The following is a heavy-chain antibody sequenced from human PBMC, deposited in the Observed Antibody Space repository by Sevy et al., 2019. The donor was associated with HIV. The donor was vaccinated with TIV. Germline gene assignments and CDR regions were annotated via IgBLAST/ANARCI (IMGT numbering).Heavy chain of an antibody. Sequence: SETLSLTCTVSGGSISSYYWSWIRQPPGKGLEWIGYIYYSGSTKYNPSLKSRVTISVDTSKNQFSLKLSSVTAADTAVYYCARGGAVVPAAINWFDPWGQGTLVTVSS. V-gene: IGHV4-59*12. CDR3: ARGGAVVPAAINWFDP. CDR2: IYYSGST. J-gene: IGHJ5*02. D-gene: IGHD2-2*02. CDR1: GGSISSYY.